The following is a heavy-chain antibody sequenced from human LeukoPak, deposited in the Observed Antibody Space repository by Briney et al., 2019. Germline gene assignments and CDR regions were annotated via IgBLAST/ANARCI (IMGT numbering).Heavy chain of an antibody. J-gene: IGHJ4*02. D-gene: IGHD3-10*01. CDR2: LYNGGNT. Sequence: GGSLRLSCAVSGFTVSSNYLSWVRQAPGKGLEWVSVLYNGGNTYYADSVKGRFTVSRDNSKNTLYLQMNSLRAEDTAVYYCARYDGGSGPFDYWGQGTLVTVSS. CDR3: ARYDGGSGPFDY. CDR1: GFTVSSNY. V-gene: IGHV3-53*01.